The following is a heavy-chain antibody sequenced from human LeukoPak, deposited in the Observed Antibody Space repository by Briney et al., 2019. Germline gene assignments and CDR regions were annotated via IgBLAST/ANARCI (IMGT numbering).Heavy chain of an antibody. Sequence: GGSLRLSCAASGFTFSSYAISWVRQAPGQGLEWMGGIIPIFGTANYAQKFQGRVTITADESTSTAYMELSSLRSEDTAVYYCARETGYSYGQYYFDYWGQGTLVTVSS. CDR1: GFTFSSYA. J-gene: IGHJ4*02. CDR2: IIPIFGTA. D-gene: IGHD5-18*01. CDR3: ARETGYSYGQYYFDY. V-gene: IGHV1-69*01.